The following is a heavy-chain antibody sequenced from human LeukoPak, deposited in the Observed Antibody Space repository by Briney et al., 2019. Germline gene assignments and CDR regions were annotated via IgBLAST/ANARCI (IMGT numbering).Heavy chain of an antibody. Sequence: SQTLSLTCAISGDSASSNSAAWNWIRQSPSRCLEWLGRTYYRSNWYNDYAVSVKSRMTINPDISKNQFSLQLNSVTPEDTAVYYCARDREAHLDYWGQGTLVTVSS. CDR3: ARDREAHLDY. CDR2: TYYRSNWYN. V-gene: IGHV6-1*01. CDR1: GDSASSNSAA. J-gene: IGHJ4*02.